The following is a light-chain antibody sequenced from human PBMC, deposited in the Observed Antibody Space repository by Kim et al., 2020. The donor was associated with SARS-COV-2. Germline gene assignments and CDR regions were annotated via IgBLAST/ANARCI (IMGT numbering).Light chain of an antibody. CDR2: DVT. CDR1: SSDVGGYNF. V-gene: IGLV2-14*03. Sequence: QSALTQPASVSGSPGQSVAISCTRTSSDVGGYNFVSWFQQHPGKAPKLVIYDVTKRPSGVSNRFSGSKSGNTASLTISGLQAEDEADYYCSSSTPNTTPLFGGGTQLTVL. J-gene: IGLJ2*01. CDR3: SSSTPNTTPL.